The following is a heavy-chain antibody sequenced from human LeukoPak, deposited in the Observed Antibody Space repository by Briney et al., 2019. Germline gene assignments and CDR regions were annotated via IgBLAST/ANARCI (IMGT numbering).Heavy chain of an antibody. D-gene: IGHD4-11*01. V-gene: IGHV1-2*02. J-gene: IGHJ6*02. CDR1: GYTFTDYY. CDR3: AIEDYRLSSRRGMDV. Sequence: GASVKVSCKPSGYTFTDYYVHWVRQAPGQGLEWMGWMIPKSGATNYAQNFQGRVTMTRDTSISTAYMELSRLISDDTAVYYCAIEDYRLSSRRGMDVWGQGTTVIVSS. CDR2: MIPKSGAT.